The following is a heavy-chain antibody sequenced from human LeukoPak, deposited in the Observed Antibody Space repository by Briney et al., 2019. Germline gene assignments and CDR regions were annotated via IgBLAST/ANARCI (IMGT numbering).Heavy chain of an antibody. CDR2: IYYSGST. Sequence: SQTLSLTCTVSGGSISSGGYYWSWIRQHPGKGLEWFGYIYYSGSTYYNPSLKSRVTISVDTSKNQFSLKLSSVTAADTAVYYCVRRGYSYGFDYWGQGTLVTVSS. J-gene: IGHJ4*02. CDR1: GGSISSGGYY. D-gene: IGHD5-18*01. V-gene: IGHV4-31*03. CDR3: VRRGYSYGFDY.